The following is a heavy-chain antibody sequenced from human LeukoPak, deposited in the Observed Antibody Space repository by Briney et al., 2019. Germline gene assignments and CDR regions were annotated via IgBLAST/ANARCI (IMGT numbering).Heavy chain of an antibody. CDR3: ARFVDQSTYYFDS. CDR2: INPDSKYI. D-gene: IGHD3-10*01. Sequence: PGGSLRLSCAASGFTFSNYWMHWVRHVPGKGLEWVSSINPDSKYIYYRDSVRGRFTISRDNAKNSLYLQMNSLRVEDTAVYFCARFVDQSTYYFDSWGQGTLVIVSS. V-gene: IGHV3-21*01. J-gene: IGHJ4*02. CDR1: GFTFSNYW.